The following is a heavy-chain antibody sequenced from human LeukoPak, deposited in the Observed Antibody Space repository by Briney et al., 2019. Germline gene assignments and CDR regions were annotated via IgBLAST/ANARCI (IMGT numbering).Heavy chain of an antibody. V-gene: IGHV4-59*08. Sequence: SETLSLTCTVSGDSISSYYWSWIRQPPGKGLEWIGYIYYSGTTNYNPSLKSRVTISVDTSRTHFSLKLSSVTAADTAVYYCARHRAAANWFDPWGQGTLVTVSS. CDR1: GDSISSYY. CDR2: IYYSGTT. D-gene: IGHD2-2*01. J-gene: IGHJ5*02. CDR3: ARHRAAANWFDP.